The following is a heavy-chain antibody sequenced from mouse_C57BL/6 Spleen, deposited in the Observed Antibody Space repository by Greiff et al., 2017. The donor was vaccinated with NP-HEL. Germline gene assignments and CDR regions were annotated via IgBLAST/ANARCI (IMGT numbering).Heavy chain of an antibody. V-gene: IGHV5-2*01. CDR2: INSDGGST. CDR3: ARRENLLRAMDY. J-gene: IGHJ4*01. Sequence: EVQLEESGGGLVQPGESLKLSCESNEYEFPSHDMSWVRKTPEKRLELVAAINSDGGSTYYPDTMERRFIISRDNTKRTLYLQMSSLRSEDTALYYCARRENLLRAMDYWGQGTSVTVSS. CDR1: EYEFPSHD. D-gene: IGHD2-1*01.